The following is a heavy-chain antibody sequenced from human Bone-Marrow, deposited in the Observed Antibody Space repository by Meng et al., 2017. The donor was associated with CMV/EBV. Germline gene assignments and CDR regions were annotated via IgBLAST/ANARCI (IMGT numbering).Heavy chain of an antibody. V-gene: IGHV3-23*01. Sequence: GESLKISCAASGFTFSSYAMNWVRQAPGKGLEWVSAISGSGGSTYYADSVKGRFTISRDNSKNTLYLQMNSLRAEDTAVYYCASDGSSSNSDDWGQGDLVTGSS. J-gene: IGHJ4*02. CDR1: GFTFSSYA. D-gene: IGHD6-6*01. CDR2: ISGSGGST. CDR3: ASDGSSSNSDD.